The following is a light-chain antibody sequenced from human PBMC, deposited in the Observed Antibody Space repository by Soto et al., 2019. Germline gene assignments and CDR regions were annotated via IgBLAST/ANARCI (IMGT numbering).Light chain of an antibody. CDR2: SND. CDR3: ATWDDSLSGPV. J-gene: IGLJ3*02. Sequence: QSVLTQPPSASGTPGQRVTISCSGGSSNIGSNTVNWYRQLPGTAPKLLIHSNDQRPSGVPDRISGSKSGTSASLAISGLQSEDEADYYCATWDDSLSGPVFGGGTQLTVL. CDR1: SSNIGSNT. V-gene: IGLV1-44*01.